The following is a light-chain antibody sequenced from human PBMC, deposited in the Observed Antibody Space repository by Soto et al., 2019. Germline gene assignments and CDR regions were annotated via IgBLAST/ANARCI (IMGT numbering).Light chain of an antibody. J-gene: IGLJ2*01. CDR2: DVS. CDR1: SSDVGGYNS. V-gene: IGLV2-14*01. CDR3: SSYTTPNTLV. Sequence: QSALTQPASVSGSPGQSITISCTGTSSDVGGYNSVSWYQQHAGKVPKLMIYDVSNRPSGVSNRFSGSKSGNTASLTISGLQAEDEDDYYCSSYTTPNTLVFGGGTKLTVL.